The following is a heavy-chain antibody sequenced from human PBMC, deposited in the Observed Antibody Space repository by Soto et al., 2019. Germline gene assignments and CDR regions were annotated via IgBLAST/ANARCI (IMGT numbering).Heavy chain of an antibody. J-gene: IGHJ5*01. CDR1: GFTFDDYA. V-gene: IGHV3-23*01. CDR3: AKDRRAGGNSAFYFDF. D-gene: IGHD3-16*01. Sequence: GGSLRLSCAASGFTFDDYAMHWVRQAPGKGLEWVSLISATGGGTYYADSVKGRFTISRDNSDNTLYLQVHSLRAEDTAVYYCAKDRRAGGNSAFYFDFWGQGAQVTVSS. CDR2: ISATGGGT.